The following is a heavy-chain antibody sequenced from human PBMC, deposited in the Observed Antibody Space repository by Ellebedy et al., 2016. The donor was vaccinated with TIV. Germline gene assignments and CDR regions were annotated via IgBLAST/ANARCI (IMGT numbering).Heavy chain of an antibody. D-gene: IGHD3-22*01. Sequence: GGSLRLXXAASGFTFNLYGMHWVRQAPGKGLEWVALISYDGSNKLHAGSVKGRFTISRDISKNMVYLQMSSLRVEDTAVYYCARDPRSTYDLPFEYWGQGTLVTVSS. CDR1: GFTFNLYG. V-gene: IGHV3-30*03. CDR2: ISYDGSNK. J-gene: IGHJ4*02. CDR3: ARDPRSTYDLPFEY.